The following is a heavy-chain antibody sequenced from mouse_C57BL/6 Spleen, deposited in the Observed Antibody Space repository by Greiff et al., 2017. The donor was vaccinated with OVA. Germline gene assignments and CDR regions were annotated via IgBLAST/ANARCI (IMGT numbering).Heavy chain of an antibody. Sequence: QLQESGPELVKPGASVKISCKASGYSFTDYNMNWVKQSNGKSLEWIGVINPNYGTTSYNQKFKGKATLTVDQSSSTAYMQLNSLTSEDSAVYYCARRGTTVVAPYAMDYWGQGTSVTVSS. CDR3: ARRGTTVVAPYAMDY. V-gene: IGHV1-39*01. CDR2: INPNYGTT. CDR1: GYSFTDYN. D-gene: IGHD1-1*01. J-gene: IGHJ4*01.